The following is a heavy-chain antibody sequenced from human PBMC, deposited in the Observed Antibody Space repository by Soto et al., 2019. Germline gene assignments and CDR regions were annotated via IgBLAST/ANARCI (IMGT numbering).Heavy chain of an antibody. CDR2: ISNDGRSK. CDR1: GFMISSYA. V-gene: IGHV3-30*04. Sequence: QVQLVESGGGVVQPGRSLRLSCAASGFMISSYAMHWVRQAPGKGLEWVAVISNDGRSKYYADSVKGRLTISRDNSKNTLDLQMNSPRDEDAAVYYCARDRGFSFGFDYWGQGTLVTVSS. CDR3: ARDRGFSFGFDY. D-gene: IGHD5-18*01. J-gene: IGHJ4*02.